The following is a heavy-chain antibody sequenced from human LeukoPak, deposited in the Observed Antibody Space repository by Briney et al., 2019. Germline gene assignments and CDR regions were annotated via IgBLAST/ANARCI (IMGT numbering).Heavy chain of an antibody. V-gene: IGHV3-20*04. CDR2: INWNGGST. CDR1: GFTFDDYG. D-gene: IGHD2-2*02. J-gene: IGHJ6*03. Sequence: GGSLRLSCAASGFTFDDYGMSWVRQAPGKGLEWVSGINWNGGSTGYADSVKGRFTISRDNAKNSLYLQMNSLRAEDTALYYCARVGCSSTSCYIGPYYYYYYMDVWGKGTTVTVPS. CDR3: ARVGCSSTSCYIGPYYYYYYMDV.